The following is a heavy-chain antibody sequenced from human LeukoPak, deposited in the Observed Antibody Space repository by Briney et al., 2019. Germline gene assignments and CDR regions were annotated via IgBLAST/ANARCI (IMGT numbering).Heavy chain of an antibody. J-gene: IGHJ5*02. Sequence: ASVKVSCKASGYTFTSYGISWVRQAPGQGLEWMGWISAYNGNTNYAQKLQGRVTTTTDTSTSTAYMELRSLRSDDTAVYYCAREWGDSSGYPYDNWFDPWGQGTLVTVSS. V-gene: IGHV1-18*01. D-gene: IGHD3-22*01. CDR2: ISAYNGNT. CDR3: AREWGDSSGYPYDNWFDP. CDR1: GYTFTSYG.